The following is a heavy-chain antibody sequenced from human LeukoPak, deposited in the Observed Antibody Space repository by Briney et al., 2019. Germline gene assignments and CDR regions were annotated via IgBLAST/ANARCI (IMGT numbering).Heavy chain of an antibody. CDR2: IYYTGST. D-gene: IGHD4-17*01. J-gene: IGHJ2*01. Sequence: SETLSLTCTVSGRSISSSYWSWIRQPPGKGLECIGYIYYTGSTTYNPSLKSRVTISVDTSKNQFSLKLRSVTAADTAVYYCARDYGDIPPDWYYDLWAEAPWSLSPQ. V-gene: IGHV4-59*01. CDR3: ARDYGDIPPDWYYDL. CDR1: GRSISSSY.